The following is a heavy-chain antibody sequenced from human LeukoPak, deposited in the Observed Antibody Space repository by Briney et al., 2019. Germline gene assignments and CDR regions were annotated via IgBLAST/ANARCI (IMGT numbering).Heavy chain of an antibody. CDR3: ARDRRRVLRYFDWPGGMDV. CDR1: GGSISSYY. D-gene: IGHD3-9*01. V-gene: IGHV4-59*01. CDR2: IYYSGST. Sequence: KPSGTLSLTCAVSGGSISSYYWSWIRQPPGKGLEWIGYIYYSGSTNYNPSLKSRVTISVDTSKNQFSLKLSSVTAADTAVYYCARDRRRVLRYFDWPGGMDVWGKGTTVTVSS. J-gene: IGHJ6*04.